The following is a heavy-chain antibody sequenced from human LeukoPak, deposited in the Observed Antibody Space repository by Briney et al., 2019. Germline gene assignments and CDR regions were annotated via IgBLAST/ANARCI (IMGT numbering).Heavy chain of an antibody. CDR2: FDPEDGET. CDR1: GYTLTELS. CDR3: ATDHPIYCSGGSCYKIPGV. V-gene: IGHV1-24*01. Sequence: ASVKVSCKVSGYTLTELSMHWVRQAPGKGLEWMGGFDPEDGETICAQKFQGRVTMTEDTSTDTAYMELSSLRSEDTAVYYCATDHPIYCSGGSCYKIPGVWGQGTLVTVSS. D-gene: IGHD2-15*01. J-gene: IGHJ4*02.